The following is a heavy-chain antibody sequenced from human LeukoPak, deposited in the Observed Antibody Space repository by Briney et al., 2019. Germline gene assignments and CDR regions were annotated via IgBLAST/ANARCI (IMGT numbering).Heavy chain of an antibody. CDR3: ARIPPHRIPESPIPYYYYMDV. CDR1: GGTFSSYA. J-gene: IGHJ6*03. CDR2: IIPIFGTA. Sequence: GSSVKVSCKASGGTFSSYAISWVRQAPGQGLEWMGRIIPIFGTANYAQKFQGRVTITTDESTSTAYMELSSLRSEDTAVYYCARIPPHRIPESPIPYYYYMDVWGKGTTVTVSS. V-gene: IGHV1-69*05. D-gene: IGHD2-2*01.